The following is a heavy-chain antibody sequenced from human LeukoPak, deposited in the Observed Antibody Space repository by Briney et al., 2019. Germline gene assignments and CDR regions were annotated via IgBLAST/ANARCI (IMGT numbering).Heavy chain of an antibody. D-gene: IGHD3-9*01. V-gene: IGHV1-69*13. J-gene: IGHJ4*01. CDR3: ARESYDILTGYYRASDY. CDR1: GGTFSSYA. CDR2: IIPIFGTA. Sequence: RASVKVSCKASGGTFSSYAISWVRQAPGQGLEWMGGIIPIFGTANYAQKFQGRVTITADESTSTAYMELRSLRSDDTAVYYCARESYDILTGYYRASDYWGQEPWSPSPQ.